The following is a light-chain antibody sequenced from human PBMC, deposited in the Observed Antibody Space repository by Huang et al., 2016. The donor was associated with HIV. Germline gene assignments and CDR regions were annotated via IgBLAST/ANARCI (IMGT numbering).Light chain of an antibody. J-gene: IGKJ5*01. CDR1: QGISSW. V-gene: IGKV1-12*01. CDR2: AAS. CDR3: QQANSFPRST. Sequence: DIQMTQSPSFVSASVGDRVTINCRASQGISSWLDWYQQKPGKDPKLLIYAASSLQSGVPTRFRGIGAGTDFTLTISDLQRDDFATYFCQQANSFPRSTFGQGTRLDIK.